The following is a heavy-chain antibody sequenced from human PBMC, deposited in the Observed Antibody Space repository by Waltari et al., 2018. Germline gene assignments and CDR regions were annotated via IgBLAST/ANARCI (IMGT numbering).Heavy chain of an antibody. D-gene: IGHD5-12*01. CDR2: ISGSGGST. CDR1: GFTFSSYA. Sequence: EVQLVESGGGLVQPGGSLRLSCAASGFTFSSYAMSWVRQAPGKGLGWVSAISGSGGSTYYADSVKGRFTISRDNSKNTLYLQMNSLRAEDTAVYYCAKGGPSGYGGVYYYYMDVWGKGTTVTVSS. V-gene: IGHV3-23*04. CDR3: AKGGPSGYGGVYYYYMDV. J-gene: IGHJ6*03.